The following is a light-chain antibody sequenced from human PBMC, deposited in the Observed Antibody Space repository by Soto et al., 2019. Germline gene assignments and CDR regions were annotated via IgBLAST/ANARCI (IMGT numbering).Light chain of an antibody. CDR3: QTWGTGMPV. CDR2: VNSDGSH. J-gene: IGLJ1*01. V-gene: IGLV4-69*01. Sequence: QSVLTQSPSASASLGASVKLTCTLTSGHSSYAIAWHQQQPEKGPRYLMKVNSDGSHTKGDGIPDRFSGSSSGAERYLTISSLQSEDEADYYCQTWGTGMPVFGSGTKLTVL. CDR1: SGHSSYA.